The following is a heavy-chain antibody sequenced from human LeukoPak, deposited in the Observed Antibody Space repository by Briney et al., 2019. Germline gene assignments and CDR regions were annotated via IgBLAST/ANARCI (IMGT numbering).Heavy chain of an antibody. V-gene: IGHV1-24*01. CDR3: ATAEQLV. D-gene: IGHD6-6*01. CDR1: GDTLTEIS. J-gene: IGHJ4*02. CDR2: LYPEDREV. Sequence: ASVKVSCRVSGDTLTEISIHWARQTPGKGLEWMGGLYPEDREVIYAQKFQGRVTMTEDSSTDTAYMDLRSLRSEDTAVYYCATAEQLVWGQGTLVTVSS.